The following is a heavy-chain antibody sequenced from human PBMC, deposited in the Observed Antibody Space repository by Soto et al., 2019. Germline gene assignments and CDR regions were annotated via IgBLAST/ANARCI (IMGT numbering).Heavy chain of an antibody. CDR3: AKDGPQAYYDYIWGSLNFDY. J-gene: IGHJ4*02. Sequence: GGSLRLSCAASGLAFSSYAMSWVRQAPGKGLEWVSAISGSGGSTYYADSVKGRFTISRDNSKNTLYLQMNSLRAEDTAVYYCAKDGPQAYYDYIWGSLNFDYWGQGTLVTVSS. D-gene: IGHD3-16*01. CDR2: ISGSGGST. CDR1: GLAFSSYA. V-gene: IGHV3-23*01.